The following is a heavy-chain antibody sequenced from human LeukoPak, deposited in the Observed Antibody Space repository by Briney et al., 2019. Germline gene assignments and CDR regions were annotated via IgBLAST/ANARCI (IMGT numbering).Heavy chain of an antibody. V-gene: IGHV4-31*03. CDR2: IYYSGST. CDR1: GGSISSDGYY. CDR3: ARVRITIFGVVKYYFDY. D-gene: IGHD3-3*01. Sequence: PSETLSLTCTVSGGSISSDGYYWSWIRQHPGKGLEWIGYIYYSGSTHYNPSLKSRVTISVDTSKNQFSLKLSSVTAADTAVYYCARVRITIFGVVKYYFDYWGQGTLVTVSS. J-gene: IGHJ4*02.